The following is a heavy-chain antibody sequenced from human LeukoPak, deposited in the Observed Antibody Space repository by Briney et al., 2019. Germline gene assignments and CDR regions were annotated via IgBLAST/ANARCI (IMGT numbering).Heavy chain of an antibody. Sequence: PGGSLRLSCVASGFTFSSHTMSRVRQAPGKGLEWVSAISGSGGSTYYPDSVKGRFTISRDNSKNTLYLQINSLRAEDTAVYYCAKDHASVTSDYFDYWGQGALVTVSS. J-gene: IGHJ4*02. D-gene: IGHD4-17*01. CDR1: GFTFSSHT. V-gene: IGHV3-23*01. CDR3: AKDHASVTSDYFDY. CDR2: ISGSGGST.